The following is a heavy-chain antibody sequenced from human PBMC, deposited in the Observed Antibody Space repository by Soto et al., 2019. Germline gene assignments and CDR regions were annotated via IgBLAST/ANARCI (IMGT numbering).Heavy chain of an antibody. CDR1: GFTFGGYA. CDR3: TRSNITETTWGFYYYYYYGMDV. J-gene: IGHJ6*02. D-gene: IGHD1-20*01. CDR2: IRSKAYGGTT. V-gene: IGHV3-49*04. Sequence: SLRLSCTASGFTFGGYAMSWVRQAPGQGLEWVGFIRSKAYGGTTEYAASVKGRFTISRDDSKSIAYLQMNSLKTENTAVYYCTRSNITETTWGFYYYYYYGMDVWGQGTTVTVSS.